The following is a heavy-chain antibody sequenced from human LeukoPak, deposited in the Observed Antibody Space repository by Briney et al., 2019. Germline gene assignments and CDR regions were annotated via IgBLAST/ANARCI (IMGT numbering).Heavy chain of an antibody. CDR3: ARWGPALPVVVTASDYPVYLEEFDAFDI. V-gene: IGHV4-30-4*01. CDR2: IYYSGST. CDR1: GGSISSGDYY. J-gene: IGHJ3*02. D-gene: IGHD2-21*02. Sequence: PSETLSLTCTVSGGSISSGDYYWRWIRQPPGKGLEWIGYIYYSGSTYYNPSLKSRVTISVDTSKNQFSLKLSSVTAADTAVYYCARWGPALPVVVTASDYPVYLEEFDAFDIWGQGTMVTVSS.